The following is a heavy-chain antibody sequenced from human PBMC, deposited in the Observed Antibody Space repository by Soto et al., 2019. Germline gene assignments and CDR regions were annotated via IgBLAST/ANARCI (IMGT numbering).Heavy chain of an antibody. CDR2: ILYSGST. Sequence: QLQLQASGPGLVKPSETLSLTCIVSGGSITRNNHYWGWIRQSPGKGLEWIGSILYSGSTNYNPSLKSRVTLSVETSKNQFSLKMSSATAADTALYYCARLGSSGWYQGSYFDYWGQGTLVTVSS. V-gene: IGHV4-39*01. CDR1: GGSITRNNHY. J-gene: IGHJ4*02. D-gene: IGHD6-19*01. CDR3: ARLGSSGWYQGSYFDY.